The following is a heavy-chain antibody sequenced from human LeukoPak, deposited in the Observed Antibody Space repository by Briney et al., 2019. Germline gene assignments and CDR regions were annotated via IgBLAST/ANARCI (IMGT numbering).Heavy chain of an antibody. D-gene: IGHD3-22*01. CDR3: ARGPSYYDSSGYYY. V-gene: IGHV4-34*01. J-gene: IGHJ4*02. Sequence: SETLSLTCAVYGGSFSGCYWSWIRQPPGKGLEWIGEINHSGSTNYNPSLKSRVTISVDTSKNQFSLKLSSVTAADTAVYYCARGPSYYDSSGYYYWGRGTLVTVSS. CDR2: INHSGST. CDR1: GGSFSGCY.